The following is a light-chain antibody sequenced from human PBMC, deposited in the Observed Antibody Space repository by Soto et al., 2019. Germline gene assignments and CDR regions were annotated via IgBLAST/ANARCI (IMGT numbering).Light chain of an antibody. CDR2: TAS. J-gene: IGKJ4*01. V-gene: IGKV3-15*01. Sequence: EIVMTQSPATLSVSPGERATLSCRASQGVSFNLAWYQQKPGQAPRLLIYTASIRATGIPARFTGSGSGTEFTLPISSLQSEDFAVYYCQQYSDWPAGTFGGGTKVEIK. CDR3: QQYSDWPAGT. CDR1: QGVSFN.